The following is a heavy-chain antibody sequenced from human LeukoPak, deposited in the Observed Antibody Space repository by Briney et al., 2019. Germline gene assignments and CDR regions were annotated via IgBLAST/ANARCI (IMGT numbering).Heavy chain of an antibody. J-gene: IGHJ6*03. Sequence: PGGSLRLSCAASGFTFSSYGMHWVRQAPGKGLEWVAVIWYDGSNKYYADSVKGRFTISRGNSKNTLYLQMNSLRAEDTAVYYCASPGAPNYYYMDVWGKGTTVTVSS. CDR2: IWYDGSNK. V-gene: IGHV3-33*01. CDR1: GFTFSSYG. CDR3: ASPGAPNYYYMDV.